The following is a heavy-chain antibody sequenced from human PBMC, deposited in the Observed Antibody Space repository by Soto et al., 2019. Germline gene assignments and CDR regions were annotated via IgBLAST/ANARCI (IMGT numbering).Heavy chain of an antibody. CDR1: GYTFTTYY. J-gene: IGHJ4*02. D-gene: IGHD3-10*01. CDR2: INPDNGNT. V-gene: IGHV1-3*01. CDR3: ARGPSSGAFDY. Sequence: QVQFVQSGAEVKKPGASVQVSCKASGYTFTTYYLHWMRQAPGQRLEWMGWINPDNGNTRYSQNFQGRVTLTRDTSANSVYMELRSLTSEDTAMYYCARGPSSGAFDYWGQGTLVTVSS.